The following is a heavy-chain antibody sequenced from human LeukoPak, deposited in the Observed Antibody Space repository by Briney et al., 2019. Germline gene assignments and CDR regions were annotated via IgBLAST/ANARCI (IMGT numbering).Heavy chain of an antibody. J-gene: IGHJ5*02. CDR3: ARAFSVSAWFDP. Sequence: SETLSLTCTVSGGSISSSSYYWGWLRQPPGKGLEWIGSIYYSGSTYYNPSLKSRVTISVDTSKNQFSLKLSSVTAADTAVYYCARAFSVSAWFDPWGQGTLVTVSS. V-gene: IGHV4-39*01. CDR1: GGSISSSSYY. D-gene: IGHD3-10*01. CDR2: IYYSGST.